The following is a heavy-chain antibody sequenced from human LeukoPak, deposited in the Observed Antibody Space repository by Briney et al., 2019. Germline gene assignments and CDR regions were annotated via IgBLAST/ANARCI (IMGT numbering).Heavy chain of an antibody. J-gene: IGHJ5*02. V-gene: IGHV3-21*01. CDR3: ASLGDCSSTSCYGVNWFDP. D-gene: IGHD2-2*01. CDR2: ISSSSSYI. CDR1: GFTFSSYS. Sequence: PGGSLRLSCAASGFTFSSYSMNWVRQAPGKGLEWVSSISSSSSYIYYADSVKGRFTISRDNAKNSLYLQMNSLRAEDTAVYYCASLGDCSSTSCYGVNWFDPWGQGTLVTVPS.